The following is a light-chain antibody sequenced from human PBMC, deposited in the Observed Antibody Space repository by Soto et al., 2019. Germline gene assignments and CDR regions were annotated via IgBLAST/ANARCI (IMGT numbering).Light chain of an antibody. CDR1: SSDVGDYSY. Sequence: ALTQPASVSGSPGQSITISCTGASSDVGDYSYVSWYQHHPGQAPELLIYEVSNRPSGVSHRFSGSKSGNTASLTISGLQAEDEADYYCCSYTSISTGVLFGGGTKLTVL. CDR2: EVS. J-gene: IGLJ2*01. V-gene: IGLV2-14*01. CDR3: CSYTSISTGVL.